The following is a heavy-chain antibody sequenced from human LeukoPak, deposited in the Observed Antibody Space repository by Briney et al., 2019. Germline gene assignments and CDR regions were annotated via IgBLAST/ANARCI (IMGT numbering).Heavy chain of an antibody. V-gene: IGHV3-23*01. CDR3: AKGDIAVAVYYFDY. CDR1: GFTMSHYG. Sequence: PGGSLRLSCAASGFTMSHYGVSWVRQAPGKGLEWVSAISGSGGSTYYADSVKGRFTISRDNSKNTLYLQMNSLRAEDTAVYYCAKGDIAVAVYYFDYWGQGTLVTVSP. J-gene: IGHJ4*02. CDR2: ISGSGGST. D-gene: IGHD6-19*01.